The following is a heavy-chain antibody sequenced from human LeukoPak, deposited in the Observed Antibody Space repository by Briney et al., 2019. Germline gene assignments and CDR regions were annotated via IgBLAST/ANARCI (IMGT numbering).Heavy chain of an antibody. Sequence: SETLSLTCTVSGGSISSHYWSWIRQPPGKGLEWIGYIYYSGSTNYNPSLKSRVTISVDTSKNQFSLKLSSVTAADTAVYYCARGGYSSGWYLGYWGQGTLVTVSS. CDR2: IYYSGST. J-gene: IGHJ4*02. CDR1: GGSISSHY. D-gene: IGHD6-19*01. V-gene: IGHV4-59*11. CDR3: ARGGYSSGWYLGY.